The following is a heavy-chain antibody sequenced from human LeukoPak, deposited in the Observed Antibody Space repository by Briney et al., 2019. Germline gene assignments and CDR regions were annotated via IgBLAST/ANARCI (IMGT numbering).Heavy chain of an antibody. CDR1: GFTFNDFA. Sequence: GGSLRLSCAASGFTFNDFAMTWVRQAPGKGLEWVSTIADAGTYYADSVKGRFIISRDNSKNMLYLQLNSLRADDTAMYYCARNLGPFDVRGHGTIVIVSS. V-gene: IGHV3-23*01. J-gene: IGHJ3*01. CDR2: IADAGT. D-gene: IGHD3-16*01. CDR3: ARNLGPFDV.